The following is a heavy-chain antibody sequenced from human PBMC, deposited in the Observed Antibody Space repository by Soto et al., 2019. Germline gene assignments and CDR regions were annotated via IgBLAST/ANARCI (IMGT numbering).Heavy chain of an antibody. CDR1: GGSISSGGYY. D-gene: IGHD2-15*01. V-gene: IGHV4-31*03. Sequence: SETLSLTCTVSGGSISSGGYYWSWIRRHPGKGLEWIGYIYYSGSTYYNPSLKSRVTISVDTSKNQFSLKLSSVTAADTAVYYCATSEGYCSGGSCYSAYYFDYWGQGTLVTVS. CDR2: IYYSGST. J-gene: IGHJ4*02. CDR3: ATSEGYCSGGSCYSAYYFDY.